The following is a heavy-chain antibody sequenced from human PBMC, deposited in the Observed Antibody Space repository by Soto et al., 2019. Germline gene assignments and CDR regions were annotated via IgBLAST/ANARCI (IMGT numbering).Heavy chain of an antibody. CDR3: ARGIATGQLDP. Sequence: GXSVKVSCKASGYTFTRYTMNWVRQAPGQRLEWMGWINPDNGNTKSSQKCQDRVIITRDTSASTAYMDLSSLRSEDTAVYYCARGIATGQLDPWGQGTRVTVAS. CDR2: INPDNGNT. CDR1: GYTFTRYT. V-gene: IGHV1-3*01. J-gene: IGHJ5*02. D-gene: IGHD2-15*01.